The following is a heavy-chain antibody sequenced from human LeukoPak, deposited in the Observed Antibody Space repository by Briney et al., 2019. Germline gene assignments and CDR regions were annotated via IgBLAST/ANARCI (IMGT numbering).Heavy chain of an antibody. CDR1: GLTFSNYG. CDR2: IWYDGSNK. CDR3: ANHCSGGSCYPY. Sequence: PGGSLRLSCAASGLTFSNYGMHWVPQAPGKGLEWVAVIWYDGSNKYYADSVKGRFTISRDNSKNTLYLEMNSLRADDTAVYYCANHCSGGSCYPYWGQGTLVTVS. V-gene: IGHV3-33*06. D-gene: IGHD2-15*01. J-gene: IGHJ4*02.